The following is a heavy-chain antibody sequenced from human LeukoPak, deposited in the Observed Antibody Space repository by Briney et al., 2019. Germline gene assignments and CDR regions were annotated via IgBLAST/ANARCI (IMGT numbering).Heavy chain of an antibody. D-gene: IGHD1-26*01. Sequence: PGRSLRLSCAASGFTFDDYALHWVRQAPGKGLEWVSGISWNSDKIGYADSVKGRFTISRDNAKNSLYLQMNSLRAEDMALYYCAKEEYSGSYYVGPFDIWGQGTMVTVSS. CDR2: ISWNSDKI. V-gene: IGHV3-9*03. CDR3: AKEEYSGSYYVGPFDI. J-gene: IGHJ3*02. CDR1: GFTFDDYA.